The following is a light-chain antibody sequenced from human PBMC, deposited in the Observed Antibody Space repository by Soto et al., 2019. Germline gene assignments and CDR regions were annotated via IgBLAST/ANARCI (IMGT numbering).Light chain of an antibody. Sequence: QSALTQPASVSGSPGQSITISCTGTSSDVGAYRYVSWFQQHPGEAPKLIIHEVTKRPSGVSNRFSGSTSGNTASLTISGLQAEDEADYFCSSYTSTSTRVFGTGTKLTVL. CDR2: EVT. CDR3: SSYTSTSTRV. V-gene: IGLV2-14*01. J-gene: IGLJ1*01. CDR1: SSDVGAYRY.